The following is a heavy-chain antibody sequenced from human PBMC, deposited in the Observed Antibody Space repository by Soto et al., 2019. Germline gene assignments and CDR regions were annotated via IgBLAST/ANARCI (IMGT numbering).Heavy chain of an antibody. CDR1: GGSFSGYY. D-gene: IGHD4-17*01. CDR3: ASGNMTTVIGTLQH. J-gene: IGHJ1*01. CDR2: INHSGST. Sequence: SETLSLTCAVYGGSFSGYYWSWIRQPPGKGLEWIGEINHSGSTNYNPSLKSRVTISVDTSKNQFSLKLSSVTAADTAVYYCASGNMTTVIGTLQHWGQGTLVTVSS. V-gene: IGHV4-34*01.